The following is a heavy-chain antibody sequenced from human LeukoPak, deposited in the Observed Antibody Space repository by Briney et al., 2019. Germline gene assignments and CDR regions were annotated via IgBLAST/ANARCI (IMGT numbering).Heavy chain of an antibody. J-gene: IGHJ4*02. V-gene: IGHV3-7*01. CDR1: GFTFSSYA. CDR3: ASSWEWLFAFDY. Sequence: GGSLRLSCAASGFTFSSYAMSWVRQAPGKGLEWVANIKQDGSEKYYVDSVKGRFTISRDNAKNSLYLQMNSLRAEDTAVYYCASSWEWLFAFDYWGQGTLVTVSS. CDR2: IKQDGSEK. D-gene: IGHD3-3*01.